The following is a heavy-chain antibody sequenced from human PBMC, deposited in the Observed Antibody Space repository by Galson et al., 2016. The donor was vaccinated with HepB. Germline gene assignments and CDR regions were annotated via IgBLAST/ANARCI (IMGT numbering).Heavy chain of an antibody. Sequence: SVKVSCKASGGTFSNFAIRWLRQAPGQGLEWMGGIIPLFGATNYAQKFQGRVTITADKSTTTVYMDLNSLRIEDTAVYYCARVEGLGSNWYRAPHFDSWGQGTLVTVSS. V-gene: IGHV1-69*06. D-gene: IGHD6-13*01. CDR3: ARVEGLGSNWYRAPHFDS. CDR1: GGTFSNFA. J-gene: IGHJ4*02. CDR2: IIPLFGAT.